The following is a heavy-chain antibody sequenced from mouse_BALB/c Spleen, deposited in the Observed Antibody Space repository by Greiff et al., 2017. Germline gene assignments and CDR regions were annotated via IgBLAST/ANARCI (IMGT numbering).Heavy chain of an antibody. CDR1: GYTFTSYW. CDR3: ASVSTMITTRAMDY. V-gene: IGHV1-74*01. Sequence: VQLQQPGAELVRPGASVKLSCKASGYTFTSYWMNWVKQRPEQGLEWIGRIDPYDSETHYNQKFKDKAILTVDKSSSTAYMQLSSLTSEDSAVYYCASVSTMITTRAMDYWGQGTSVTVSS. J-gene: IGHJ4*01. CDR2: IDPYDSET. D-gene: IGHD2-4*01.